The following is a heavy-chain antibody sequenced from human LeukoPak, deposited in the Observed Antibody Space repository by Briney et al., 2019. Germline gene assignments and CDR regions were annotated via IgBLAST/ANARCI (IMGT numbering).Heavy chain of an antibody. V-gene: IGHV3-9*01. CDR3: AKDDSSGYRWYFDL. D-gene: IGHD3-22*01. J-gene: IGHJ2*01. Sequence: TGGSLRLSCAASGFTFDDYAIHWVRQAPGKGLEWVSGISWNSGSIGYADSVKGRFTISRDNAKNSLYLQMNSLRAEDTALYYCAKDDSSGYRWYFDLWGRGTLVTVSS. CDR1: GFTFDDYA. CDR2: ISWNSGSI.